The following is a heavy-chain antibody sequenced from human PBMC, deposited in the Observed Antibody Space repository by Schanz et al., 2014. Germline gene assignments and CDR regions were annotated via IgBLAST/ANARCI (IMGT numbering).Heavy chain of an antibody. V-gene: IGHV3-30-3*02. CDR2: ISYDGNTK. J-gene: IGHJ4*02. CDR3: AKSKSQLPLFDY. D-gene: IGHD2-21*01. CDR1: GFNFRNCG. Sequence: QVQLVESGGGVVRPGRSLRLSCAASGFNFRNCGMHWVRQAPGKGLEWVALISYDGNTKYYADSVKGRFTISRDNSKNTLYLQMNSLRADDTAVYYCAKSKSQLPLFDYWGQGTLVAVSS.